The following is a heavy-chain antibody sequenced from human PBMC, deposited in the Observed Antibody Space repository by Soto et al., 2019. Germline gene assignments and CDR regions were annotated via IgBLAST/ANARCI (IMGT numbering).Heavy chain of an antibody. J-gene: IGHJ2*01. V-gene: IGHV3-66*01. CDR3: ARGRTAPAAGYWYFDL. CDR1: GFTVSSNY. D-gene: IGHD6-13*01. CDR2: IDRGGST. Sequence: EVQLVESGGGLVQPGGSLRLSCAASGFTVSSNYMTWVRQAPGKGLEWVSVIDRGGSTNYADSVKDRFTISRDISKNTLYLQMDSLRAEDTAVYYCARGRTAPAAGYWYFDLWGRGTLVSVSS.